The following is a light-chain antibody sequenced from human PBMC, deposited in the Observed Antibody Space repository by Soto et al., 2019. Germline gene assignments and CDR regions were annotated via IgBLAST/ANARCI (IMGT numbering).Light chain of an antibody. V-gene: IGLV2-23*01. Sequence: LTQPASVSGSPGESITISCAGTSSDVGTYNLVTWYQQHPGRVPKLILYEGNKRPSGVSSRFSASKSGNTASLTISGLQAEDEADYFCCSYAPSRTLLFGGGTKVTVL. CDR3: CSYAPSRTLL. CDR2: EGN. CDR1: SSDVGTYNL. J-gene: IGLJ2*01.